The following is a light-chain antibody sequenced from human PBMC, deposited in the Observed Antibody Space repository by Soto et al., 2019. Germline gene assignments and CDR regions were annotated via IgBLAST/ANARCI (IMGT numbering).Light chain of an antibody. V-gene: IGLV2-11*01. CDR2: DVS. CDR3: CSYAGSYSWV. J-gene: IGLJ3*02. Sequence: QSALTQPRSVSGSPGQSVTISCTGTSSDVGAYNYVSWYQHHPGKAPKVMIYDVSERPSGVPDRFSGSKSDNKASLTISGLQAEYEADYYCSYAGSYSWVFGGGTQLTVL. CDR1: SSDVGAYNY.